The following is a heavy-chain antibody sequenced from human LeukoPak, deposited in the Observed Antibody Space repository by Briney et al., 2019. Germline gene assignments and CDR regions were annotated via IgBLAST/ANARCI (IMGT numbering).Heavy chain of an antibody. J-gene: IGHJ4*02. Sequence: SETLSLTCTVSGGSVSSNSYYWGWIRQPPGKGLEWIGSIYYSGSTYYNPSLRSRVTISVDTSKNQFSLELNSVTAADTAVYYCARRGAAGQFDYWGQGTLVTVSS. D-gene: IGHD6-13*01. CDR2: IYYSGST. CDR3: ARRGAAGQFDY. CDR1: GGSVSSNSYY. V-gene: IGHV4-39*01.